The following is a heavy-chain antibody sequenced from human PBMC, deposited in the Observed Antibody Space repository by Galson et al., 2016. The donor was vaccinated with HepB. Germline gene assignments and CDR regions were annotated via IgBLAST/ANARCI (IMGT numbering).Heavy chain of an antibody. Sequence: SETLSLTCAVSGASISSSSDYWGWIRQPPGKGLEWIGTVYHGGRTIYNPSLRSRVTISVDRSNNQLSLRLSSLSATDAAVYYCARIAKRIGWYGGREFDPWGQGALVTVSS. J-gene: IGHJ5*02. CDR2: VYHGGRT. V-gene: IGHV4-39*01. D-gene: IGHD6-19*01. CDR3: ARIAKRIGWYGGREFDP. CDR1: GASISSSSDY.